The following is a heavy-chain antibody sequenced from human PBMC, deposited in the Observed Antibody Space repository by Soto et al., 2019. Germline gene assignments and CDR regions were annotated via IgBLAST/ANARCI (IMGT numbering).Heavy chain of an antibody. CDR1: GFTVSSNY. CDR2: IYSGGST. CDR3: VRDRGYTGYDLEY. J-gene: IGHJ4*02. V-gene: IGHV3-66*01. Sequence: GGSLRLSCAASGFTVSSNYMSWVRQAPGKGLEWVSVIYSGGSTYYADSVKGRFTISRDNSKNTLYLQMNSLRAEDTVVYFCVRDRGYTGYDLEYWGQGALVTVSS. D-gene: IGHD5-12*01.